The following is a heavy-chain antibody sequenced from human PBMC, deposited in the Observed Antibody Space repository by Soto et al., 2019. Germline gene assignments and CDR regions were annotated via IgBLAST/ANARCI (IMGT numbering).Heavy chain of an antibody. CDR2: IYYSGST. CDR3: ARHETWAAGYP. Sequence: SETLSLTCNVSGGSISSGGYYWSWIRQPPGKGLEWIGYIYYSGSTNYNPSLKSRVTISVDTSKNQFSLKLSSVTAADTAVYYCARHETWAAGYPWGQGTLVTVSS. V-gene: IGHV4-61*08. D-gene: IGHD6-13*01. CDR1: GGSISSGGYY. J-gene: IGHJ5*02.